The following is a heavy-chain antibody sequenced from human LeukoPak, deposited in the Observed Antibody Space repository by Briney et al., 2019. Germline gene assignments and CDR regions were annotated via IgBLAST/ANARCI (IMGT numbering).Heavy chain of an antibody. CDR2: IRSKAYGGTT. V-gene: IGHV3-49*04. CDR1: GFTFGDYA. J-gene: IGHJ6*03. D-gene: IGHD3-3*01. CDR3: TRVLTGDYDFWSGYSDYYYYMDV. Sequence: GRSLRLSCTASGFTFGDYAMSWVRQAPGKGLEWVGFIRSKAYGGTTEYAASVKGRFTISRDDSKSIAYLQMNSLKTEDTAVYYCTRVLTGDYDFWSGYSDYYYYMDVWGKGTTVTVSS.